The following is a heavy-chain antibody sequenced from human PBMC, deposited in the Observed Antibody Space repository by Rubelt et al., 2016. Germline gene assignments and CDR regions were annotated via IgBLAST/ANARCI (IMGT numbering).Heavy chain of an antibody. CDR1: G. J-gene: IGHJ4*02. CDR2: IWDDGSDK. CDR3: ARGSNKHIVATIGNY. V-gene: IGHV3-30*19. D-gene: IGHD5-12*01. Sequence: GMHWVRQAPGKGLEWVAVIWDDGSDKYYIDSVKGRFTISRDNSKNTLYLQMNSLRTEDTAVYYCARGSNKHIVATIGNYWGQGTLVTVSS.